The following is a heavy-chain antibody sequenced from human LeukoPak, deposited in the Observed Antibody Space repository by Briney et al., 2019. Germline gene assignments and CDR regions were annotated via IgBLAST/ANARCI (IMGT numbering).Heavy chain of an antibody. Sequence: SQTLSLTCTVSGGSISSGSYYWSWIRQHPGKGLEWIGYIYYSGSTYYNPSLKSRVTISVDTSKNQFSLKLSSVTAADTAVYYCARVPVLIYWFDPWGQGTLVTVSS. V-gene: IGHV4-31*03. D-gene: IGHD3-10*01. CDR3: ARVPVLIYWFDP. CDR2: IYYSGST. CDR1: GGSISSGSYY. J-gene: IGHJ5*02.